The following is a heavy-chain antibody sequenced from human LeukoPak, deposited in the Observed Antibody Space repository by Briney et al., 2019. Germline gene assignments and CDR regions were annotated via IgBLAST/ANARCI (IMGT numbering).Heavy chain of an antibody. J-gene: IGHJ5*02. CDR1: GGSISTYY. V-gene: IGHV4-4*07. D-gene: IGHD3-10*01. Sequence: SETLSLTCTVAGGSISTYYWSWIRQPAGKGLEWIGRIYTSGSTNYNPSLKSRVTMSVDTSKNQFSLTLSSVTAADTAVYYCAREGSGGILWFGELFDWFDPWGQGTLVTVSS. CDR2: IYTSGST. CDR3: AREGSGGILWFGELFDWFDP.